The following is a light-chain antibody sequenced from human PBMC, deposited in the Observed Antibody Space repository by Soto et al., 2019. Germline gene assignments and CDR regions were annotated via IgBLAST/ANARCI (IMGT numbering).Light chain of an antibody. CDR3: QQRGNWPS. V-gene: IGKV3-11*01. CDR1: QSISRY. J-gene: IGKJ4*01. Sequence: EIALTQSPATLSLSPGERATLSCRASQSISRYLAWYQQKPGQAPRLLIYDASNRATDIPARFSGSGSGTDFTLTISSLEPEDFAVYYCQQRGNWPSFGGGTKVEIK. CDR2: DAS.